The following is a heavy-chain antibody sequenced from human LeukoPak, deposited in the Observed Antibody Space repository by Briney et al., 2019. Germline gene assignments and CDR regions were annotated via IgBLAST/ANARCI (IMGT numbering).Heavy chain of an antibody. V-gene: IGHV5-51*01. CDR2: IYPGDSDT. Sequence: GESLKVSCQGSGYSFTRYWVGLVRQMPAKSLEWMGIIYPGDSDTRYSPSFQGQVTISADKSISTAYLQWSSLKASDTAMYYCARAAAKGGTAFDIWGQGTMVTVSS. J-gene: IGHJ3*02. D-gene: IGHD2-2*01. CDR3: ARAAAKGGTAFDI. CDR1: GYSFTRYW.